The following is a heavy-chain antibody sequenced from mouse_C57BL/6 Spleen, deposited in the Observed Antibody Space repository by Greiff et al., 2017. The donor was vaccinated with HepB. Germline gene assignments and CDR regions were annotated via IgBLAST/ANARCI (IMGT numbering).Heavy chain of an antibody. CDR3: TGGYDEGPWFAY. CDR1: GYTFTSYW. CDR2: IYPGNSDT. Sequence: VQLQQSGTVLARPGASVKMSCKTSGYTFTSYWMHWVKQRPGQGLEWIGAIYPGNSDTSYNQKFKGKAKLTAVTSASTAYMELSSLTNEDSAVYYCTGGYDEGPWFAYWGQGTLVTVSA. J-gene: IGHJ3*01. D-gene: IGHD2-2*01. V-gene: IGHV1-5*01.